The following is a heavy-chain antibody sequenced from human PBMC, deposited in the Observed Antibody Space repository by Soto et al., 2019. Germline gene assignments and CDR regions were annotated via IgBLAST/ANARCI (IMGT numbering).Heavy chain of an antibody. D-gene: IGHD3-22*01. CDR2: IYYSGRT. CDR3: ARTSYDTSGTAADP. J-gene: IGHJ5*02. V-gene: IGHV4-31*03. CDR1: GGSISSGNYY. Sequence: QVQLQESGPGLVKPSQTLSLSCTVAGGSISSGNYYWSWIRQHPGKGLEWIGYIYYSGRTYYNPSLKSRVTLSVDTSKHQFSLKLSSVTAADTAMYYCARTSYDTSGTAADPWGQGTLVTVSS.